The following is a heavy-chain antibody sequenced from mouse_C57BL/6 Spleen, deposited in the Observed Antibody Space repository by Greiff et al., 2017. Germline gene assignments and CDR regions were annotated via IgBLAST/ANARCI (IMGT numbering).Heavy chain of an antibody. CDR2: ISYDGSN. V-gene: IGHV3-6*01. CDR1: GYSITSGYY. J-gene: IGHJ4*01. D-gene: IGHD2-5*01. Sequence: ESGPGLVKPSQSLSLTCSVTGYSITSGYYWNWIRQFPGNKLEWMGYISYDGSNNYNPSLKNRISITRDTSKNQFFLKLNSVTTEDTATYYCARVYSNYEVYYYAMDYWGQGTSVTVSS. CDR3: ARVYSNYEVYYYAMDY.